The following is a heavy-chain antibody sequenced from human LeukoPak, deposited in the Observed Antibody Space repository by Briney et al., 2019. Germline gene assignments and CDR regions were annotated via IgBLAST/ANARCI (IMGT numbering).Heavy chain of an antibody. V-gene: IGHV3-23*01. Sequence: GGSLRLSCVASGLRFRSYAMTWVRQAPGRGLEWVSSVDGGGGGTYYADSVKGRFTISRDNSKDTLYLQMNGLRAEDTAVYFCAKQSAGSAAWYSLHYDFWGQGTLVTVSS. CDR3: AKQSAGSAAWYSLHYDF. J-gene: IGHJ4*02. D-gene: IGHD6-13*01. CDR2: VDGGGGGT. CDR1: GLRFRSYA.